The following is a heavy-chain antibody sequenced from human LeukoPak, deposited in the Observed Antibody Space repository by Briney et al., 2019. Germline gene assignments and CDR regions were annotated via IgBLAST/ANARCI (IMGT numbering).Heavy chain of an antibody. D-gene: IGHD2-2*01. J-gene: IGHJ4*02. CDR2: IYYSGST. V-gene: IGHV4-39*01. CDR1: GDSISSSSYY. CDR3: ARHLKYCSSTSCYFDY. Sequence: PSETLSLTCTVSGDSISSSSYYWAWIRQPPGKGLGWIGSIYYSGSTHYNPSLESRVTMSVDTSKNQLSLKLTSVTAADAAVYYCARHLKYCSSTSCYFDYWGQGTLVTVSS.